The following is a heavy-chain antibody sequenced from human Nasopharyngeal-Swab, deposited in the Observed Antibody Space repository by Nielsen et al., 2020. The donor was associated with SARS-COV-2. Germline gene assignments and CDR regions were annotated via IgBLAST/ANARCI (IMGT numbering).Heavy chain of an antibody. V-gene: IGHV4-4*07. CDR1: GGSISSYY. J-gene: IGHJ4*02. CDR2: IYTSGST. CDR3: ARDHSGSFDY. D-gene: IGHD1-26*01. Sequence: PGGSLRLSCTVSGGSISSYYWSWIRQPAGKGLEWIGRIYTSGSTNYNPSLKSRVTMSVDTSKNQFSLKLSSVTAADTAVYYCARDHSGSFDYWGQGTLVTVSS.